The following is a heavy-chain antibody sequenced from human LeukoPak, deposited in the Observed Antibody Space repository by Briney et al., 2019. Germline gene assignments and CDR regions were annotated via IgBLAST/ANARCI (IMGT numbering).Heavy chain of an antibody. Sequence: PGGSLRLSCAASGFTFSSYGMSWVRQAPGKGLEWVSAISGSGGSTYYADSVKGRFTISRDNSKNTLYLQMNSLRAEDTAVYYCAKEGPGNSGWYDAFDIWGQGTMVTVSS. CDR1: GFTFSSYG. V-gene: IGHV3-23*01. D-gene: IGHD6-19*01. J-gene: IGHJ3*02. CDR3: AKEGPGNSGWYDAFDI. CDR2: ISGSGGST.